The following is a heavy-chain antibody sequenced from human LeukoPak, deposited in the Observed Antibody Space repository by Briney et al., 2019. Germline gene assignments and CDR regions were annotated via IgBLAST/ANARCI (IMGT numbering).Heavy chain of an antibody. J-gene: IGHJ4*02. CDR3: AKESMWFGESNPFDY. CDR2: ISSSGSTI. CDR1: GFTFSSYE. V-gene: IGHV3-48*03. D-gene: IGHD3-10*01. Sequence: QAGGSLRLSCAASGFTFSSYEMNWVRQAPGKGLEWVSYISSSGSTIYYADSVKGRFTISRDNSKNTLYVQMNSLRAEDTAVYYCAKESMWFGESNPFDYWGQGTLVTVSS.